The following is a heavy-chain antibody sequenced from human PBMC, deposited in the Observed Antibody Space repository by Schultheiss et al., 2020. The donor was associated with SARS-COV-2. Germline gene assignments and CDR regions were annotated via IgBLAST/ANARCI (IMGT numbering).Heavy chain of an antibody. CDR2: ISAYNGNT. V-gene: IGHV1-18*04. J-gene: IGHJ4*02. CDR1: GYTFTGYY. CDR3: ARDDYGGTIYFDY. D-gene: IGHD4-23*01. Sequence: ASVKVSCKASGYTFTGYYMHWVRQAPGQGLEWMGWISAYNGNTNYAQKFQGRVTMTTDTSTSTAYMELRSLRSDDTAVYYCARDDYGGTIYFDYWGQGTLVTVSS.